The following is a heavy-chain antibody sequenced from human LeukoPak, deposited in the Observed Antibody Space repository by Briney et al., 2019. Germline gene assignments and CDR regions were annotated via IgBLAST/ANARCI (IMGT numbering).Heavy chain of an antibody. D-gene: IGHD3-22*01. CDR1: GGSISSSNW. Sequence: PSETLSLTCAVSGGSISSSNWWSWVRQPPGKGLEWIGEIYHSGSTNYSPSLKSRVTISVDKSKNQFSLKLSSVTAADTAVYYCARVPSGSPSIPVDYWGQGTLVTVSS. CDR3: ARVPSGSPSIPVDY. CDR2: IYHSGST. J-gene: IGHJ4*02. V-gene: IGHV4-4*02.